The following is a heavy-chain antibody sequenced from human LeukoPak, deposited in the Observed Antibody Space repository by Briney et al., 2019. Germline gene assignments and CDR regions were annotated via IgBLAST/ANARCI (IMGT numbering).Heavy chain of an antibody. CDR1: GGSISSYY. CDR3: AREESVGSSGWYYFDY. V-gene: IGHV4-59*01. CDR2: IYYSGST. Sequence: PSETLSLTCTVSGGSISSYYWSWIRQPPGKGLEWIGYIYYSGSTNYNPSLKSRVTISVDTSKNQFSLKLSSVTAADTAVYYCAREESVGSSGWYYFDYWGQGTLVTVSS. J-gene: IGHJ4*02. D-gene: IGHD6-19*01.